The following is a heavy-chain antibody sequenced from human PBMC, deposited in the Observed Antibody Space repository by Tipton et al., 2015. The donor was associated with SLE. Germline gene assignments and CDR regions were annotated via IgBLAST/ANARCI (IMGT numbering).Heavy chain of an antibody. D-gene: IGHD6-19*01. CDR1: GFTFSSYA. CDR2: ISYDGSNK. V-gene: IGHV3-30*04. CDR3: ARVGSGPTWDF. J-gene: IGHJ4*02. Sequence: RSLRLSCAASGFTFSSYAMHWVRQAPGKGLEWVAVISYDGSNKYYADSVKGRFTISRDNSKNTLYLQMNSLRAEDTAVYYCARVGSGPTWDFWGQGTLVTVSS.